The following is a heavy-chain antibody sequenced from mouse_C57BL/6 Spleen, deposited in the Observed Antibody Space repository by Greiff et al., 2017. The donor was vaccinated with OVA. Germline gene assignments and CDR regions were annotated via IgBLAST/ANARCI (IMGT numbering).Heavy chain of an antibody. V-gene: IGHV5-17*01. Sequence: EVHLVESGGGLVKPGGSLKLSCAASGFTFSDYGMHWVRQAPEKGLEWVAYISSGSSTIYYADTVKGRFTISRDNAKNTLFLQMNSLRSEDTAMYYCAREDDEGFDYWGQGTTLTVSS. J-gene: IGHJ2*01. CDR2: ISSGSSTI. CDR1: GFTFSDYG. D-gene: IGHD2-12*01. CDR3: AREDDEGFDY.